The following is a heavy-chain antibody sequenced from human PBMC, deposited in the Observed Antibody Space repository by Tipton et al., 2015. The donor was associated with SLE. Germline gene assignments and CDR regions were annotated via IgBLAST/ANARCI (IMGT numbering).Heavy chain of an antibody. CDR2: IDHSGVT. D-gene: IGHD3-16*01. CDR3: ARGIMGDHDY. V-gene: IGHV4-34*01. J-gene: IGHJ4*02. Sequence: TLSLTCAVYGRSFIGSYWTWIRQPPGKGLEWIGDIDHSGVTHYNPSLKSRVTISVDTSKIQFSLRLNSVTAADTAVYFCARGIMGDHDYWGQGTLVTVSS. CDR1: GRSFIGSY.